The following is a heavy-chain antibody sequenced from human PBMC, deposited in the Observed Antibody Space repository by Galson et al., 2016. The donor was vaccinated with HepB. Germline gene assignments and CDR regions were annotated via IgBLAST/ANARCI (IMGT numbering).Heavy chain of an antibody. J-gene: IGHJ5*02. D-gene: IGHD4-17*01. CDR2: ITPFNGNT. V-gene: IGHV1-45*02. Sequence: SCKASGYIFTYRYLHWVRQAPGQALEWMGWITPFNGNTNYAQKFQARVTITRDRSMSTAYMELRSLSSEDTAIYLCARSRGATVTTGGDWLDPWGQGTLVTVSS. CDR1: GYIFTYRY. CDR3: ARSRGATVTTGGDWLDP.